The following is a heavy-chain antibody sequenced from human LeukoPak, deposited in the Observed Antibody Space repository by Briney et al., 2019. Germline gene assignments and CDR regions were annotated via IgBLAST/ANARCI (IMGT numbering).Heavy chain of an antibody. V-gene: IGHV3-23*01. Sequence: GGSLRLSCAASGFTFSSYAMSWVRQAPGKGLEWVSATSGSGGSTYYADSVKGRFTISRDNSKNTLYLQMNSLRAEDTAVYYCAKDTTLYSSGSLDPWGQGTLVTVSS. CDR2: TSGSGGST. CDR1: GFTFSSYA. D-gene: IGHD6-19*01. J-gene: IGHJ5*02. CDR3: AKDTTLYSSGSLDP.